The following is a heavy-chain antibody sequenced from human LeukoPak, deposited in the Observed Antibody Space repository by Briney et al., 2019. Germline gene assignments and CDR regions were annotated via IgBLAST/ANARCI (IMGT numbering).Heavy chain of an antibody. Sequence: GALRLSCAASGFSFSKYWMHWVRQAPGKGLVWVSRINIDGSNRDYAESVRGRFTISRDNAKNTLYLQMNSLRVEDTAVYYCTRVWVETVQQAFDIWGQGTMVTVSS. V-gene: IGHV3-74*01. CDR1: GFSFSKYW. CDR2: INIDGSNR. J-gene: IGHJ3*02. D-gene: IGHD2-21*02. CDR3: TRVWVETVQQAFDI.